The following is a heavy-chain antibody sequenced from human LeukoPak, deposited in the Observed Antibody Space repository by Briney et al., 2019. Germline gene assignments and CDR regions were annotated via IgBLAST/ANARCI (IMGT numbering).Heavy chain of an antibody. V-gene: IGHV4-39*01. D-gene: IGHD3-10*01. CDR3: ARQELSDITMVRGVIIGYFDY. CDR2: IYYSGST. Sequence: SSETLSFTCTVSGGSISSSSYYWGWIRQPPGKGLEWIGSIYYSGSTYYNPSLKSRVTISVDTSKNQFSLKLSSVTAADTAVYYCARQELSDITMVRGVIIGYFDYWGQGTLVTVSS. CDR1: GGSISSSSYY. J-gene: IGHJ4*02.